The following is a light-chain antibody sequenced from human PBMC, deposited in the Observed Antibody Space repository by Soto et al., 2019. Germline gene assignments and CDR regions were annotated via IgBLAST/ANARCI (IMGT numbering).Light chain of an antibody. CDR2: EGS. CDR1: SSDVGSYNF. J-gene: IGLJ3*02. CDR3: CSYAGSSTWV. V-gene: IGLV2-23*01. Sequence: QSALTQPASVSGFPGQSITISCTGSSSDVGSYNFVSWHQQHPGKAPKLMIYEGSKRPSGVSNRFSGSKSGNTASLTISGLQAEDEADYYCCSYAGSSTWVFGGGTKLTVL.